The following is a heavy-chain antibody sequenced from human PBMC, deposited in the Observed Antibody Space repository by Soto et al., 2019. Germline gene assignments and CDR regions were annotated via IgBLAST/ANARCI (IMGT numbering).Heavy chain of an antibody. J-gene: IGHJ6*02. D-gene: IGHD1-26*01. Sequence: ASVKVSCKASGYTFTGYCMHWVRQAPGQGLEWMGWINPNSGGTNYAQKFQGWVTMTRDTSISTAYMELSRLRSDDTAVYYCARDKLLGYYYGMDVWGQGTTVTVSS. CDR2: INPNSGGT. CDR1: GYTFTGYC. CDR3: ARDKLLGYYYGMDV. V-gene: IGHV1-2*04.